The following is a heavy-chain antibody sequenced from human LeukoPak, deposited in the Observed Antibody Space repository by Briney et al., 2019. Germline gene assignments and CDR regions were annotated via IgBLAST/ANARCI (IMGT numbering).Heavy chain of an antibody. CDR2: IYYSGST. D-gene: IGHD4-23*01. CDR3: ASQGLRWYTDY. CDR1: GFTVSSNY. J-gene: IGHJ4*02. V-gene: IGHV4-39*01. Sequence: GSLRLSCAASGFTVSSNYMSWVRQPPGKGLEWIGSIYYSGSTYYNPSLKSRVTISVDTSKNQFSLKLSSVTAADTAVYYCASQGLRWYTDYWGQGTLVTVSS.